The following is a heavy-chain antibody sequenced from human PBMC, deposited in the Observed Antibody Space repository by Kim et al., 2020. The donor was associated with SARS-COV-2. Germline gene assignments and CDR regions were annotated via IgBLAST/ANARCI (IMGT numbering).Heavy chain of an antibody. V-gene: IGHV4-59*01. D-gene: IGHD6-19*01. Sequence: KPALKSGVTIAVDTSKNQFSLKLSSVTAANTAVYYCASSLYSSGWYYFDYWGQGTLVTVSS. CDR3: ASSLYSSGWYYFDY. J-gene: IGHJ4*02.